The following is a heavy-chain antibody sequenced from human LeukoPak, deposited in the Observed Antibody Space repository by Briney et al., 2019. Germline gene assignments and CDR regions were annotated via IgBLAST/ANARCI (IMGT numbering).Heavy chain of an antibody. J-gene: IGHJ5*01. CDR1: GGSISSSRYY. D-gene: IGHD3-10*01. V-gene: IGHV4-39*01. CDR3: ARHRDYYGSGSSSSWFDY. Sequence: SETLSLTCTVSGGSISSSRYYWGWIRQPPGKGLEWIGSIYYSGSTYYNPSLKSRVTISVDTSKNQFSLKLSSVTAADTAVYYCARHRDYYGSGSSSSWFDYWGQGTLVTVSS. CDR2: IYYSGST.